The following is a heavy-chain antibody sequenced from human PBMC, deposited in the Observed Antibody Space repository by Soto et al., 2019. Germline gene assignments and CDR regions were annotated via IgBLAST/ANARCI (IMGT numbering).Heavy chain of an antibody. CDR2: ISYDGSNK. CDR3: AKDPLKQLERRGYFDY. V-gene: IGHV3-30*18. J-gene: IGHJ4*02. Sequence: PGGSLRLSCAASGFTFSSYGMHWVRQAPGKGLEWVAVISYDGSNKYYADSVKGRFTISRDNSKNTLYLQMNSLRAEDTAVYYCAKDPLKQLERRGYFDYWGQGTLVTVSS. CDR1: GFTFSSYG. D-gene: IGHD1-1*01.